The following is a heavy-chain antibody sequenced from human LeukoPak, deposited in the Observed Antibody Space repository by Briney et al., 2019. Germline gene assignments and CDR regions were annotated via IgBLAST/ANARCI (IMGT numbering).Heavy chain of an antibody. CDR3: ASLPTIYGSGSPDLIYYMDV. V-gene: IGHV1-69*13. J-gene: IGHJ6*03. CDR2: IFPISGTT. CDR1: GGTFRSYG. D-gene: IGHD3-10*01. Sequence: SVKVSCKASGGTFRSYGISWLRQAPGQGLEWMGGIFPISGTTNYAQKFQGRVTMTADESTSTAYMELSSLRSEDTAVYYCASLPTIYGSGSPDLIYYMDVWGKGTTVTISS.